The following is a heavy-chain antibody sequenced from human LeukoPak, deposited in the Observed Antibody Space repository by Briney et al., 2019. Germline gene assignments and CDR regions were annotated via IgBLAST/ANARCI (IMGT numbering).Heavy chain of an antibody. CDR2: IRYDGSNK. D-gene: IGHD6-13*01. CDR3: AKDAIAAARGYYYYYMDV. V-gene: IGHV3-30*02. Sequence: GGSLRLSCAASGFTFSSYGMHWVRQAPGKGLEWAAFIRYDGSNKYYADSVKGRFTISRDNSKNTLYLQMNSLRAEDTAVYYCAKDAIAAARGYYYYYMDVWGKGTTVTVSS. CDR1: GFTFSSYG. J-gene: IGHJ6*03.